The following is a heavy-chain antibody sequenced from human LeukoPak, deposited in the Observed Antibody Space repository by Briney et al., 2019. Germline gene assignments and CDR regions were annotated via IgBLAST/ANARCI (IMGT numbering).Heavy chain of an antibody. CDR2: ISSSNTYI. J-gene: IGHJ5*02. D-gene: IGHD2-15*01. CDR3: AKDRGGYLLNWFDP. Sequence: GGSLRLSCAASGFTFSSYSMNWVRQAPGKGLEWVSSISSSNTYIYYADSVKGRFTISRDNAKNSLFLQMNSLRAEDTAVYYCAKDRGGYLLNWFDPWGQGTLVTVSS. V-gene: IGHV3-21*01. CDR1: GFTFSSYS.